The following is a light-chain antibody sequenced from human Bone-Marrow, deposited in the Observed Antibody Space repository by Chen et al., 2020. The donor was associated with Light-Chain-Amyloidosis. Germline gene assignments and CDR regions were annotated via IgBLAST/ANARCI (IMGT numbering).Light chain of an antibody. J-gene: IGLJ2*01. CDR1: DLPTNY. V-gene: IGLV3-25*03. CDR3: QSADRSGTYEVI. CDR2: RDN. Sequence: SYELTQPLSVSVSPGQAARCTRSGDDLPTNYAYWYQQKPGQAHVLVMHRDNERPSGISERFSGSSSGTTATWTISGVQAEDEADYHCQSADRSGTYEVIFGGGTKLTVL.